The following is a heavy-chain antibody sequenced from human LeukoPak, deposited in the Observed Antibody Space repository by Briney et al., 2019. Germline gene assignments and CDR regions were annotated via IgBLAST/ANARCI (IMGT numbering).Heavy chain of an antibody. D-gene: IGHD3-22*01. J-gene: IGHJ3*02. CDR1: GGSISSYY. Sequence: PSETLSLTCTVSGGSISSYYWSWIRQPPGKGLEWIGYIYYSGSTNYNPSLKSRVTISVDTSKNQFSLKLSSVTAADTAVYYCARLITYYDSSGYYEGDAFDIWGQGTMVNVSS. V-gene: IGHV4-59*01. CDR2: IYYSGST. CDR3: ARLITYYDSSGYYEGDAFDI.